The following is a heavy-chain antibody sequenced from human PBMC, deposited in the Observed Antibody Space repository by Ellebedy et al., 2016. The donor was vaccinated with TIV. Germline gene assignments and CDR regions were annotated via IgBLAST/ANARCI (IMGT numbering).Heavy chain of an antibody. Sequence: SETLSLTXAVYGGSFSGYYWSWIRQPPGKGLEWIGEINHSGSTNYNPSLKSRVTISVDTSKNQFSLKLSSVTAADTAVYYCASSGYSSSWYNYYFDYWGQGTLVTVSS. CDR3: ASSGYSSSWYNYYFDY. V-gene: IGHV4-34*01. CDR1: GGSFSGYY. CDR2: INHSGST. J-gene: IGHJ4*02. D-gene: IGHD6-13*01.